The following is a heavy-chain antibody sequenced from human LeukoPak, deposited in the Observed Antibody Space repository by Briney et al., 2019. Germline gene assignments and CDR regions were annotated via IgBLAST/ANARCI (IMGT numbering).Heavy chain of an antibody. CDR1: GGSINSGGYY. J-gene: IGHJ4*02. CDR2: IKQDGSEK. D-gene: IGHD6-6*01. CDR3: ARGRSSLDS. V-gene: IGHV3-7*04. Sequence: PSETLSLTCTVSGGSINSGGYYWSWLRQPPGKGLEWVANIKQDGSEKYYVDSVKGRFTISRDDAKNSLFLQMNSLRADDTAVYYCARGRSSLDSWGQGTLVAVSS.